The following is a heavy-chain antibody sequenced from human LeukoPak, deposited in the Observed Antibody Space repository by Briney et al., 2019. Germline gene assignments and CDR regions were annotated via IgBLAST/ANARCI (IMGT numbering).Heavy chain of an antibody. Sequence: GGSLRLSCAASGFTFSSYGMHWVRQAPGKGLEWVAVISYDGSNKYYADSVKGRFTISRDNSKNTLYLQMNSLRAEDTAVYYCAKEYLGYCSSTSCLFDYWGQGTLVTVSS. J-gene: IGHJ4*02. CDR3: AKEYLGYCSSTSCLFDY. D-gene: IGHD2-2*01. CDR1: GFTFSSYG. CDR2: ISYDGSNK. V-gene: IGHV3-30*18.